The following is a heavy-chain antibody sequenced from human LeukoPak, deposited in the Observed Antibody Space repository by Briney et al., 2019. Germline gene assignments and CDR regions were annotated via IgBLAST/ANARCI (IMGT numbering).Heavy chain of an antibody. D-gene: IGHD3-3*01. CDR3: ARDNASGDFWSGYDYYGMDV. V-gene: IGHV3-53*01. CDR2: IYSGGST. Sequence: GGSLRLSCAASRFTVSSNYMSWVRQAPGKGLEWVSVIYSGGSTYYADSVKGRFTISRDNSKNTLYLQMNSLRAEDTAVYYCARDNASGDFWSGYDYYGMDVWGQGTTVTVSS. CDR1: RFTVSSNY. J-gene: IGHJ6*02.